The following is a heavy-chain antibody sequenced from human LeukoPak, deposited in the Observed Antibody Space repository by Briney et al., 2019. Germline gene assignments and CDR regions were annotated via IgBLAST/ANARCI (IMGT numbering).Heavy chain of an antibody. D-gene: IGHD1-1*01. Sequence: GSLRLSCAASGFTFSSYWMHWVRQTPGEGLMWVARIKSDGSTIYADSVQGRFTISRDNAKNSLYLQMNSLRAEDTAVYYCATNWDFDYWGQGTLVTVSS. CDR2: IKSDGST. J-gene: IGHJ4*02. CDR3: ATNWDFDY. V-gene: IGHV3-74*01. CDR1: GFTFSSYW.